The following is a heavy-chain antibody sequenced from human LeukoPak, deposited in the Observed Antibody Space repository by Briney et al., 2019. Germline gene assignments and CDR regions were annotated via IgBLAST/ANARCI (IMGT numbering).Heavy chain of an antibody. CDR3: ARDPSSGWTSRGTFDY. D-gene: IGHD6-19*01. CDR2: ISSSSSYI. V-gene: IGHV3-21*01. J-gene: IGHJ4*02. Sequence: GGSLRLSCAASGFTFSSYSMNWVRQAPGKGLGWVSSISSSSSYIYYADSVKGRFTISRDNAKNSLYLQVNSLRAEDTAVYYCARDPSSGWTSRGTFDYWGQGTLVTVSS. CDR1: GFTFSSYS.